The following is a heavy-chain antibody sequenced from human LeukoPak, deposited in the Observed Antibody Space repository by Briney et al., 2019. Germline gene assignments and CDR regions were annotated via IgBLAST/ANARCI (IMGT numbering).Heavy chain of an antibody. CDR2: ITTYNGDK. Sequence: ASVKVSCKASGYTLSEYGISWVRRAPGQGLEWVGWITTYNGDKKYAEKFQGRVTMTTDTSTSTYYMELRSLRSDDTAIYYCARGCSSGVCFPRDHWGQGTLVTVST. CDR3: ARGCSSGVCFPRDH. D-gene: IGHD2-8*02. J-gene: IGHJ4*02. V-gene: IGHV1-18*01. CDR1: GYTLSEYG.